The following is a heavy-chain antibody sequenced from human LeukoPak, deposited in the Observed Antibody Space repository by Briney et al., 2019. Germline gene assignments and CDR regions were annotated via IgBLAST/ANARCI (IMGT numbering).Heavy chain of an antibody. CDR1: GGSISSGGYS. D-gene: IGHD3-10*01. Sequence: SQTLSLTCAVSGGSISSGGYSWSWIRQPPGKGLEWIGSIYYSGRTYYNPSLKSRVTISVDTSKNQFSLKLSSVTAADTAVYYCAREEGVGLWFGELYTGGSDPWGQGTLVTVSS. CDR3: AREEGVGLWFGELYTGGSDP. V-gene: IGHV4-30-2*03. J-gene: IGHJ5*02. CDR2: IYYSGRT.